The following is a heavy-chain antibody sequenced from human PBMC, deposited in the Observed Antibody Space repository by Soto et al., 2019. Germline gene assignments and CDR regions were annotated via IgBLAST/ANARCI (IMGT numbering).Heavy chain of an antibody. CDR3: ASLVNKAHY. Sequence: GESLKISCKGSGYSFAGYWITWVRQKPGKGLEWMGRIDPSDSYTNYSPSFQGHVTISADKSISTAYLQWSSLKASDTAMYYCASLVNKAHYWGQGTLVTVSS. CDR1: GYSFAGYW. V-gene: IGHV5-10-1*01. J-gene: IGHJ4*02. D-gene: IGHD3-16*02. CDR2: IDPSDSYT.